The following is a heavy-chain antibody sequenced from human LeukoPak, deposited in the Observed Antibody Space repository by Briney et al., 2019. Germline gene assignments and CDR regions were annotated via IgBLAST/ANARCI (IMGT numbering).Heavy chain of an antibody. CDR1: GYTFTEYY. D-gene: IGHD6-6*01. CDR2: IYPHTGGT. J-gene: IGHJ6*03. CDR3: ASQHSSSSYYYYYMDV. V-gene: IGHV1-2*02. Sequence: ASVKVSCKTSGYTFTEYYIHWVRQAPGQGLEWMGWIYPHTGGTKYAPSFDGRIIMTRDTSINTAYLELPSLRSDDSAVYYCASQHSSSSYYYYYMDVWGKGTTVTVSS.